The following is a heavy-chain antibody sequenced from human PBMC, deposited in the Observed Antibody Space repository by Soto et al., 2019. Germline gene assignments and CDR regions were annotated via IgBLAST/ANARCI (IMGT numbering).Heavy chain of an antibody. CDR2: IYYSGST. D-gene: IGHD7-27*01. CDR1: GGSISSYG. CDR3: ARGMVSPGDYFDY. J-gene: IGHJ4*02. Sequence: SETLSLTCTVSGGSISSYGWSWIRQPPGKGLEWIGYIYYSGSTNYNPSLKSRVTISVDTSKNQFSLKLSSVTAADTAVYYCARGMVSPGDYFDYWGQGTLLTVSS. V-gene: IGHV4-59*01.